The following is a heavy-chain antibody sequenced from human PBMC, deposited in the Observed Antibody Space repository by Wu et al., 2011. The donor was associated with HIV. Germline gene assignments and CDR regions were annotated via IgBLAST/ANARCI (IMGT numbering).Heavy chain of an antibody. J-gene: IGHJ6*03. CDR3: ARILLWFGELLRGVDYMDV. V-gene: IGHV1-18*01. D-gene: IGHD3-10*01. Sequence: QVQLVQSGAEVKNPGASVEVSCKASGYTFTSYGISWVRQAPGQGLEWMGWISAYNGDTNYAQKLQGRVTMTTDTSTSTAYMELRSLRSDDTAVYYCARILLWFGELLRGVDYMDVWGKGTTVTVSS. CDR1: GYTFTSYG. CDR2: ISAYNGDT.